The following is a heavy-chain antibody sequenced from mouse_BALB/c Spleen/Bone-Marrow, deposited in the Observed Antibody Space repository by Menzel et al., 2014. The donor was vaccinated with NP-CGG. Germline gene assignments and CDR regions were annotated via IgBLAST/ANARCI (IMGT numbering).Heavy chain of an antibody. CDR2: IDPANGNT. D-gene: IGHD2-4*01. J-gene: IGHJ2*01. V-gene: IGHV14-3*02. Sequence: EVQLVESGAELVKPGASVKLSGTASGFNIKDTYIHWVKQRPEQGLEWIGRIDPANGNTKYDPKFQGKATITADTSSNTAYLQLSGLTSEDTAVYYCARRFDYEDYWGQGTTLTVSS. CDR1: GFNIKDTY. CDR3: ARRFDYEDY.